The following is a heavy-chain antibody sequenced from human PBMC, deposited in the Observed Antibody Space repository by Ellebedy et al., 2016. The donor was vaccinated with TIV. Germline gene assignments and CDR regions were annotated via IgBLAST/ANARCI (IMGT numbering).Heavy chain of an antibody. V-gene: IGHV1-46*01. J-gene: IGHJ6*02. CDR1: GYTFTSYY. CDR2: INPSDGDT. D-gene: IGHD5-12*01. Sequence: ASVKVSXKASGYTFTSYYLHWVRQAPGQRLEWMGIINPSDGDTRYAQKFQGRVTMTRDTSTSRVYMELSSLRSDDAAVYYCARGAAVATIRLYYYYGMDVWGQGTTVTVSS. CDR3: ARGAAVATIRLYYYYGMDV.